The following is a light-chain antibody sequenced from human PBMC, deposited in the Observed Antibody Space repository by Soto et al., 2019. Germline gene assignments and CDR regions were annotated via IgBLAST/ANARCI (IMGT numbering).Light chain of an antibody. Sequence: EIAMTQSPVTLSASPGERVTLSCRASQSVNINLAWYQQRPGQAPRVLIYGASNRASAIPDRFSGSGSGTDFTLTISSLEPDDFALYYCQQYKDWPPLTFGGGTSVEIK. CDR1: QSVNIN. CDR3: QQYKDWPPLT. J-gene: IGKJ4*01. V-gene: IGKV3D-15*01. CDR2: GAS.